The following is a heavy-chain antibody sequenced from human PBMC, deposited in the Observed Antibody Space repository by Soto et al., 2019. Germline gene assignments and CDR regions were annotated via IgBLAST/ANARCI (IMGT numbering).Heavy chain of an antibody. V-gene: IGHV4-59*08. CDR2: IYYSGST. CDR3: ARTPITNYDILTEAWFDP. D-gene: IGHD3-9*01. J-gene: IGHJ5*02. CDR1: GGSISSYY. Sequence: PSETLSLTCTVSGGSISSYYWSWIRQPPGKGLEWIGYIYYSGSTNYNPSLKSRVTISVDTSKNHFSLKLSSVTAADTAVYYCARTPITNYDILTEAWFDPWGQGTLVTVSS.